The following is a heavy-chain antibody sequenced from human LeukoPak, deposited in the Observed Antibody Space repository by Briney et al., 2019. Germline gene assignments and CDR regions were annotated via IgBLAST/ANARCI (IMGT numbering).Heavy chain of an antibody. D-gene: IGHD6-6*01. CDR2: ISTDGSSA. CDR1: GFTFSSYW. CDR3: VREYSSSSGRAFDI. Sequence: GGSLRLSCAASGFTFSSYWMHWVRQAPGKGLVWVSRISTDGSSANSADSVKGRFTISRDNAKNTLYLQMNSLRAEDTAVYYCVREYSSSSGRAFDIWGQGTMVTVSP. V-gene: IGHV3-74*01. J-gene: IGHJ3*02.